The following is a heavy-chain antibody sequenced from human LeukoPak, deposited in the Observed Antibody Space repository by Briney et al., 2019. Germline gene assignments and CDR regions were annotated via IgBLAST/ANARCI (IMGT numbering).Heavy chain of an antibody. CDR2: IKQDGSEK. CDR1: GFTFSSYW. V-gene: IGHV3-7*01. D-gene: IGHD7-27*01. CDR3: AREGNWGFSSNKKYYFDY. Sequence: GGSLRLSCAASGFTFSSYWMSWVRQAPGKWLEWVANIKQDGSEKYYVDSVKGRFTISRDNAKNSLYLQMNSLRAEDTAVYYCAREGNWGFSSNKKYYFDYWGQGTLVTVSS. J-gene: IGHJ4*02.